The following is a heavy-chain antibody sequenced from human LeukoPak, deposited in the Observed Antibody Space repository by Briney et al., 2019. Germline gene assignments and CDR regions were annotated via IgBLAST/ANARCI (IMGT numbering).Heavy chain of an antibody. CDR1: GYSISSAYY. V-gene: IGHV4-38-2*02. CDR2: IYHSGST. Sequence: AEPLSLSCPVSGYSISSAYYWGWIRQPPGQGREWIGSIYHSGSTYYNTSLKSRVTISVDTSKNQFSLKLSSVTAADTAVYYGARVVPPTPYYMDVWGKGTTVTVSS. D-gene: IGHD4/OR15-4a*01. J-gene: IGHJ6*03. CDR3: ARVVPPTPYYMDV.